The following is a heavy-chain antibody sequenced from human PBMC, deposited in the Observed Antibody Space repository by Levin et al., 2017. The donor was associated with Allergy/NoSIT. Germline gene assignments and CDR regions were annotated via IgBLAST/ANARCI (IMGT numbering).Heavy chain of an antibody. J-gene: IGHJ6*02. V-gene: IGHV3-72*01. CDR1: EFDFNDHY. CDR3: ADLGRSYGLDV. CDR2: ITSKGNSYSS. Sequence: GGSLRLSCAGSEFDFNDHYIDWVRQAPGKGLEWVGRITSKGNSYSSEYAASVRGRFTISRDDSENSVYLQMNILKTEDTAVYYCADLGRSYGLDVWGQGTTVTVSS. D-gene: IGHD1-26*01.